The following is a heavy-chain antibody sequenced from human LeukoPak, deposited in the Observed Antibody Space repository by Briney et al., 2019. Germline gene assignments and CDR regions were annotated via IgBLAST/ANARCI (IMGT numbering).Heavy chain of an antibody. D-gene: IGHD6-19*01. Sequence: GASVKVSCKASGYTFTTYYIHWVRQAPGQGLEWMGIINPSGGSTSSPQKSQGRVTMTRDTSTSTAYMELSSLRSEDTAVYFCARDGVAGTYYFDYWGQGTPVTVSS. V-gene: IGHV1-46*01. CDR2: INPSGGST. J-gene: IGHJ4*02. CDR3: ARDGVAGTYYFDY. CDR1: GYTFTTYY.